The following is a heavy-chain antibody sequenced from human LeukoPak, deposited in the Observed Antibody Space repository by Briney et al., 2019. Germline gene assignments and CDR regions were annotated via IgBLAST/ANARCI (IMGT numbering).Heavy chain of an antibody. CDR3: ANFQQPRFNY. Sequence: GGSLRLSCAASGFTCSGYGMHWVRQAPGKGLEWVAFIRYDGSNKYYADSVKGRFTISRDNSKNTLYLQMNSLRAEDTAVYYCANFQQPRFNYWGQGTLVTVSS. CDR1: GFTCSGYG. V-gene: IGHV3-30*02. D-gene: IGHD6-13*01. CDR2: IRYDGSNK. J-gene: IGHJ4*02.